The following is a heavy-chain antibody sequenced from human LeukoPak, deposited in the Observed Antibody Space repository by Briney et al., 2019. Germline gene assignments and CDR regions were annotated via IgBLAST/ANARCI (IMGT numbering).Heavy chain of an antibody. D-gene: IGHD3-3*01. CDR2: IIPIFGTA. CDR3: ALWSGPPGDYYYYYMDV. Sequence: SVKVSCKASGGTFSNYAISWVRQAPGQGLEWMGGIIPIFGTANYAQKFQGRVTITTDESTSTAYMELSSLRSEDTAVYYCALWSGPPGDYYYYYMDVWGKGTTVTVSS. CDR1: GGTFSNYA. V-gene: IGHV1-69*05. J-gene: IGHJ6*03.